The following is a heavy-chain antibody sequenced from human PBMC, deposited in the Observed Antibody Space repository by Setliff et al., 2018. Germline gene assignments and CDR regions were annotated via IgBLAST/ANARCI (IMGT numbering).Heavy chain of an antibody. CDR2: IYGTGST. J-gene: IGHJ4*02. D-gene: IGHD3-10*01. Sequence: PLETLSLTCTVSGDSISSRRNYWGWFRQPAERGLEWIGHIYGTGSTSYNPSLKSRVTISVDTSKNQFSLKLSSVTAADTAVYYCARAGYYGSGTYTLWGQGTLVTVSS. CDR3: ARAGYYGSGTYTL. CDR1: GDSISSRRNY. V-gene: IGHV4-61*09.